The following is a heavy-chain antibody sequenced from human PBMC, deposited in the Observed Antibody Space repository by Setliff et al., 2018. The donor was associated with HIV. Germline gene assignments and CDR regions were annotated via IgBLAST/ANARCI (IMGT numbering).Heavy chain of an antibody. V-gene: IGHV3-30*04. CDR3: ARDQHPQGGFPDY. CDR1: GFAFSDFS. J-gene: IGHJ4*02. D-gene: IGHD5-12*01. CDR2: ISFDGSHK. Sequence: GGSLRLSCVASGFAFSDFSMFWARQAPGKGLEWVAVISFDGSHKYYADSLKGRFTISRDNSINTIYLQMNSLRTEDTAVYYCARDQHPQGGFPDYWGQGTLVTVSS.